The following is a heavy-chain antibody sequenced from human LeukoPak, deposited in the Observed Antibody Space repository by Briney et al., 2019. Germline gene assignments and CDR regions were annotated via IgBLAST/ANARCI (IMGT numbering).Heavy chain of an antibody. CDR3: ARSGLGRGETDY. V-gene: IGHV4-4*02. J-gene: IGHJ4*02. CDR1: GGSISSSNW. D-gene: IGHD3-16*01. CDR2: IYHGGST. Sequence: SGTLSLTCAVPGGSISSSNWWSWVRPPPGKGLEWIGEIYHGGSTNYNPSLKSRVAISVDKSKNQFSLKLSSVTAADTAVYYCARSGLGRGETDYWGQGTLVTVSS.